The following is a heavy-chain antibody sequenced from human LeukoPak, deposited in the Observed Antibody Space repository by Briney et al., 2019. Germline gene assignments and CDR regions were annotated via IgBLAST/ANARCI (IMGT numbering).Heavy chain of an antibody. V-gene: IGHV3-11*01. CDR1: GFTLSDYY. J-gene: IGHJ4*02. Sequence: GGSLRLSCAASGFTLSDYYMSWIRQAPGKGLEWVSYISSSGSTIYYADSVKGRFTISRDNAKNSLYLQMNSLRAEDTAVYYCARSPHSSGWYVLGFGYWGQGTLVTVSS. CDR2: ISSSGSTI. D-gene: IGHD6-19*01. CDR3: ARSPHSSGWYVLGFGY.